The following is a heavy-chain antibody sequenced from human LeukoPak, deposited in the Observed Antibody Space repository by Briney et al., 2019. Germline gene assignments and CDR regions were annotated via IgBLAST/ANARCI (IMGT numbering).Heavy chain of an antibody. Sequence: GGSLRLSCAASGFTFSSYWMHWVRQAPGKGLVWVSRINSDGSSTSYADSVKGRFTISRDNARNTLYLQMNSLRAEDTAVYYCARTLYSSGLFDYWGQGTLVTVSS. D-gene: IGHD6-19*01. CDR1: GFTFSSYW. V-gene: IGHV3-74*01. CDR2: INSDGSST. CDR3: ARTLYSSGLFDY. J-gene: IGHJ4*02.